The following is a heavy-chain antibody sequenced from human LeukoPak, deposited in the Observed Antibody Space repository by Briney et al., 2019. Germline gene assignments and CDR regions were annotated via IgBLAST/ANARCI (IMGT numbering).Heavy chain of an antibody. CDR2: ISYDGSNK. CDR3: ARYGGNSGYDY. J-gene: IGHJ4*02. Sequence: GGSLRLSCAASGFTFSSYAMHWVRQAPGKGLEWVAVISYDGSNKYYADSVKGRFTISRDNSKNTLYLQMNSLRAADTAVYYCARYGGNSGYDYWGQGTLVTVSS. CDR1: GFTFSSYA. D-gene: IGHD4-23*01. V-gene: IGHV3-30-3*01.